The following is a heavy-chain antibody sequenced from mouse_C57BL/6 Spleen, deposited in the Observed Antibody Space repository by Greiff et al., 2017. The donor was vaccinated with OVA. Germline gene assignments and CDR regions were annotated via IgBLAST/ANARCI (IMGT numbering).Heavy chain of an antibody. V-gene: IGHV3-6*01. Sequence: EVKLMESGPGLVKPSQSVSLTCSVTAYSFTGGYYWNWIRQLPGNKLEWMGYILYDGGTNYNTSFKNRISITRDTAKNQFFLKLNSVTTEDTATYYCARELDYWGQGTTLTVSS. CDR3: ARELDY. CDR2: ILYDGGT. CDR1: AYSFTGGYY. J-gene: IGHJ2*01.